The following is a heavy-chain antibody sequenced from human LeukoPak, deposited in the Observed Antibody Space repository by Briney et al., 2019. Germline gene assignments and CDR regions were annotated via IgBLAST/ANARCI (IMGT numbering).Heavy chain of an antibody. CDR1: GYTLTELS. CDR3: ATELRFLEWSTTPHWFDP. CDR2: FDPEDGET. V-gene: IGHV1-24*01. J-gene: IGHJ5*02. Sequence: GASVKVSCKVSGYTLTELSMHWVRQAPGNGLEWMGGFDPEDGETIYAQKFQGRVTMTEDTSTDTAYMELSSLRSEDTAVYYCATELRFLEWSTTPHWFDPWGQGTLVTVSS. D-gene: IGHD3-3*01.